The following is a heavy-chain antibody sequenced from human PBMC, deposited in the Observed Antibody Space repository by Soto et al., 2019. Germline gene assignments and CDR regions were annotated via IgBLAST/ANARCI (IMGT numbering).Heavy chain of an antibody. CDR1: GYTFINYG. Sequence: ASVKVSCKASGYTFINYGVTWVRQAPGQGLERMGWISTHNGNTNYAQKLQGRVTMTTDTSTSTAYMDLRRLRSDDTAVYYCARVYYDSRGYYSPDVWGQGTTVTVSS. V-gene: IGHV1-18*01. D-gene: IGHD3-22*01. J-gene: IGHJ6*02. CDR3: ARVYYDSRGYYSPDV. CDR2: ISTHNGNT.